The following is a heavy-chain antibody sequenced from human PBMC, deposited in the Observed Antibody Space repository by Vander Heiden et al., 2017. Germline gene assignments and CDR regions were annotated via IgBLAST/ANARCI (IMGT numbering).Heavy chain of an antibody. CDR2: IYYSGST. V-gene: IGHV4-39*01. CDR1: GGSISSSSYY. D-gene: IGHD6-13*01. J-gene: IGHJ2*01. CDR3: ARTAAAGRIYWYFDL. Sequence: QLQLQESGPGLVKPSETLSLTCPVSGGSISSSSYYWGWIRQPPGKGLEWIGSIYYSGSTYYNPSLKSRVTISVDTSKNQFSLKLSSVTAADTAVYYCARTAAAGRIYWYFDLWGRGTLGTVSS.